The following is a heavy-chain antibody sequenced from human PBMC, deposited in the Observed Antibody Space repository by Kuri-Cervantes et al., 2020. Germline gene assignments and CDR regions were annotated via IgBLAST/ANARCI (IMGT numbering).Heavy chain of an antibody. CDR2: ISHDGGNE. Sequence: GESLKISCAASGFTFNNYAMHWVRQAPGKGPEWVAVISHDGGNEYYTDSVKGRFTISRDNSKNTLYLQMNSLRAEDTAVYYCAKCGLGIGWYFDLWGRGTLVTVSS. CDR3: AKCGLGIGWYFDL. J-gene: IGHJ2*01. CDR1: GFTFNNYA. V-gene: IGHV3-30*18. D-gene: IGHD7-27*01.